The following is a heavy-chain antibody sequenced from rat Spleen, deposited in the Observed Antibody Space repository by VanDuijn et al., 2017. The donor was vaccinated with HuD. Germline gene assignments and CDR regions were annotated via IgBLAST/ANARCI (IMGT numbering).Heavy chain of an antibody. J-gene: IGHJ2*01. CDR3: ARGKIYYYSTSPYEDYFDY. CDR2: ISPSGVT. CDR1: GFSLLDYS. Sequence: VQLKESGPGLVQPSQTLSLTCTVSGFSLLDYSVHWVRQAPTKGLEWVTSISPSGVTYYRDSVKGRFTISRNNAKSTLFLQMDSLRSEDTATYYCARGKIYYYSTSPYEDYFDYWGQGVMVTVSS. V-gene: IGHV5-19*01. D-gene: IGHD1-2*01.